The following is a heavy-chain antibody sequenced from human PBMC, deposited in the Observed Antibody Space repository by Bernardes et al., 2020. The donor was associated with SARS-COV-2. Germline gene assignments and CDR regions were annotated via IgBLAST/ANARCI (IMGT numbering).Heavy chain of an antibody. D-gene: IGHD2-15*01. Sequence: GGSLRLSCAASGFTVSRNDMSWVRQAPGKGLEWVSVIYSAGGTYYADSVRGRFTLSRDNSKNTLNLQMDSLRTEDTAVYYCARAPTEYCSGDGCYSHVDYFYYGMGVWGQGTTVTVSS. V-gene: IGHV3-66*02. CDR1: GFTVSRND. CDR2: IYSAGGT. CDR3: ARAPTEYCSGDGCYSHVDYFYYGMGV. J-gene: IGHJ6*02.